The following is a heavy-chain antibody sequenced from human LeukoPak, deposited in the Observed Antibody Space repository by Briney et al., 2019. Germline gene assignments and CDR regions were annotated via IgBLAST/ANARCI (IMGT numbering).Heavy chain of an antibody. J-gene: IGHJ4*02. CDR2: INTDGTVT. CDR1: GFTFSKYW. V-gene: IGHV3-74*01. D-gene: IGHD6-19*01. CDR3: ATKQWLAPPPDS. Sequence: GGSLRLSCAASGFTFSKYWMLWVRQAPGKGLESVSRINTDGTVTTCADSVKGRFTVSRDNADNTMSLQMNSVRDEDTAVYYCATKQWLAPPPDSWGQGTPVTVSS.